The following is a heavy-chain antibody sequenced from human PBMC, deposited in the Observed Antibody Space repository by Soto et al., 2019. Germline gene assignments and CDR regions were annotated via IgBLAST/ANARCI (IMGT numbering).Heavy chain of an antibody. CDR3: ARDRGRDYDFWSGYYIRTTYNWFDP. V-gene: IGHV1-18*01. CDR2: ISAYNGNT. Sequence: ASVKVYCKASGYTFTSYGISWVRQAPGQGLEWMGWISAYNGNTNYAQKLQGRVTMTTDTSTSTAYMELRSLRSDDTAVYYCARDRGRDYDFWSGYYIRTTYNWFDPWGQGTLVTVSS. D-gene: IGHD3-3*01. CDR1: GYTFTSYG. J-gene: IGHJ5*02.